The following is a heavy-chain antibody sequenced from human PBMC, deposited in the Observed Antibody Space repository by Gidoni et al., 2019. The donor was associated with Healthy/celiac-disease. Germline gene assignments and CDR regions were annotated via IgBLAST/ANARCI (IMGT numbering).Heavy chain of an antibody. CDR3: ARDFGPSTMIVVVITDYYYYYGMDV. Sequence: EVQLVESGGGLVQPGGALRRSCAASGFTFSRYSMNCVRQAPGKGVEWVSYISSSSSTIYYADSVKGRFTISRDNAKNSLYLQINSLRDEDTAVYYCARDFGPSTMIVVVITDYYYYYGMDVWGQGTTVTVSS. D-gene: IGHD3-22*01. CDR2: ISSSSSTI. CDR1: GFTFSRYS. J-gene: IGHJ6*02. V-gene: IGHV3-48*02.